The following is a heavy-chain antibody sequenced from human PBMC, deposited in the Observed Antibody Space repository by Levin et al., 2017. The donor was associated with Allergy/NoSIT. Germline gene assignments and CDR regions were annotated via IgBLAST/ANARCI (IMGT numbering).Heavy chain of an antibody. Sequence: GESLKISCAASGFTFSSYAMSWVRQAPGKGLEWVSAISGSGGSTYYADSVKGRFTISRDNSKNTLYLQMNSLRAEDTAVYYCAKWAKQWLVRGAFDIWGQGTMVTVSS. CDR3: AKWAKQWLVRGAFDI. CDR2: ISGSGGST. CDR1: GFTFSSYA. V-gene: IGHV3-23*01. D-gene: IGHD6-19*01. J-gene: IGHJ3*02.